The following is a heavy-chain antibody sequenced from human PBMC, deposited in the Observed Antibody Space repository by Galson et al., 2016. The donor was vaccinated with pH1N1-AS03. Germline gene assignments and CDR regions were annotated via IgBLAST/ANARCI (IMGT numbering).Heavy chain of an antibody. Sequence: SLRLSCAASGFSFSSYAMGWVRQTPGRGLECLSTIDNGAFNTYYKDSLEGRFTISRDNSKNTLYLHMNSLRADGTALYYCAKGLFDNYAGYFEYWGQGILVTVSS. V-gene: IGHV3-23*05. CDR1: GFSFSSYA. D-gene: IGHD4-23*01. J-gene: IGHJ4*02. CDR2: IDNGAFNT. CDR3: AKGLFDNYAGYFEY.